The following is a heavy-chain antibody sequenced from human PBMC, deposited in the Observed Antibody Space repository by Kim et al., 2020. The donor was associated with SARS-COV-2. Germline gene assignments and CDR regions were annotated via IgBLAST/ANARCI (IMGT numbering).Heavy chain of an antibody. V-gene: IGHV4-61*01. Sequence: SETLSLTCTVSGGSVSGGSYYWSWIRQPPGKGLEWIGYIYYSGSTNYNPSLKSRVTISVDTSKNQFSLKLSSVTAADTAVYYCVRSKYSGSYYHVLKFDYWGQGTLVTVSS. CDR2: IYYSGST. CDR1: GGSVSGGSYY. J-gene: IGHJ4*02. D-gene: IGHD1-26*01. CDR3: VRSKYSGSYYHVLKFDY.